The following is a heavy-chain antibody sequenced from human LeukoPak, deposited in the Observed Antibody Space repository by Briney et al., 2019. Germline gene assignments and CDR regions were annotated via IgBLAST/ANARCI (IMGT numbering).Heavy chain of an antibody. Sequence: SETLSLTCTVSGGSISSYYWSWIRQPPGKGLEWIGYIYYSGSTYYNPSLKSRVTISVDTSKNQFSLKLSSVTAADTAVYYCARVGYSGQDPIDYWGQGTLVTVSS. D-gene: IGHD5-18*01. V-gene: IGHV4-30-4*01. CDR2: IYYSGST. CDR3: ARVGYSGQDPIDY. CDR1: GGSISSYY. J-gene: IGHJ4*02.